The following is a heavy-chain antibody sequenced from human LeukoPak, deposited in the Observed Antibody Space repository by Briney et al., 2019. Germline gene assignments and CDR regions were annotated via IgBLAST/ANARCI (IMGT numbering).Heavy chain of an antibody. CDR3: ARGPADYDSSGYCDH. D-gene: IGHD3-22*01. J-gene: IGHJ4*02. CDR1: GSSISTYY. V-gene: IGHV4-4*07. Sequence: SETLSLTCTVSGSSISTYYWSWIRQPAGKGLEWIGRLYTSGNTTYNPSLKSRVTMSVDMSKNQLSLKMTSVTAADTAVYYCARGPADYDSSGYCDHWGPGTLVTVST. CDR2: LYTSGNT.